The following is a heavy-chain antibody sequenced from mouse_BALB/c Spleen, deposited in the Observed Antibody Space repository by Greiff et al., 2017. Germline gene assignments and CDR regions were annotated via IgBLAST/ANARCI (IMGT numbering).Heavy chain of an antibody. J-gene: IGHJ3*01. Sequence: EVQGVESGGGLVQPGGSRKLSCVASGFTFSDYGMAWVRQAPGKGPEWVAFISNLAYSIYYADTVTGRFTISRENAKNTLYLEMSSLRSEDTAMYYCARDLDYDGFAYWGQGTLVTVSA. D-gene: IGHD2-4*01. CDR3: ARDLDYDGFAY. CDR2: ISNLAYSI. CDR1: GFTFSDYG. V-gene: IGHV5-15*02.